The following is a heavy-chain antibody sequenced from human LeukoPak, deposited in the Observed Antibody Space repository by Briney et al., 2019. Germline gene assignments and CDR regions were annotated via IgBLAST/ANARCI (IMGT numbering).Heavy chain of an antibody. Sequence: GGSLRLSCAASGLTLSSNSMNWFRQAPGKGLEWVSYISRTGTTRFYADSVKGRFTISRDSAANSLFLQMNSLSVDDSAVYYCASMSGQRAWYYMDVWGKGTTVIVSS. CDR1: GLTLSSNS. CDR2: ISRTGTTR. D-gene: IGHD6-25*01. V-gene: IGHV3-48*04. CDR3: ASMSGQRAWYYMDV. J-gene: IGHJ6*03.